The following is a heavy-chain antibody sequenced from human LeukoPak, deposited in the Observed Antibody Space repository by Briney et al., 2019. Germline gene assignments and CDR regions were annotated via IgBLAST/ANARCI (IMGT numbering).Heavy chain of an antibody. CDR2: ISYDESNK. D-gene: IGHD3-22*01. CDR3: AKEAVNYYDSSGYFDDAFDI. J-gene: IGHJ3*02. Sequence: GGSLRLSCAASGFTFSSYGMHWVRQAPGKGLEWVAVISYDESNKYYADSVKGRFTISRDNSKNTLYLQMHSLRAEDTAVYYCAKEAVNYYDSSGYFDDAFDIWGQGTMVTVSS. CDR1: GFTFSSYG. V-gene: IGHV3-30*18.